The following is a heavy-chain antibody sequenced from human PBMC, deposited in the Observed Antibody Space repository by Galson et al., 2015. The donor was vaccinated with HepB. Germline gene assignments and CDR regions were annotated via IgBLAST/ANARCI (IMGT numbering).Heavy chain of an antibody. CDR1: GYTFTSYY. J-gene: IGHJ4*02. V-gene: IGHV1-46*01. CDR2: INPSGGST. Sequence: SVKVSCKASGYTFTSYYMHWVRQAPGQGLEWMGIINPSGGSTSYAQKFQGRVTMTRDTSTSTVYMELSSLRSEDTAVYYCTLTAGCGGDCYTFDYWGQGTLVTVSS. D-gene: IGHD2-21*02. CDR3: TLTAGCGGDCYTFDY.